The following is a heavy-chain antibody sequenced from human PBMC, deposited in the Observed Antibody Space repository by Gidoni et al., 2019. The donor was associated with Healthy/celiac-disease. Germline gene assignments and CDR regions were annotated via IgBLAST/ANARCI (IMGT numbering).Heavy chain of an antibody. Sequence: EVQLLESGGGLVQPGGSLRLSCAASGFTFSSYAMSWVRQAPGKGLEWVSAISGSGGSTYYADSVKGRFTISRDNSKNTLYLQMNSLRAEDTAVYYCAKGTRRDGYNWCPFDYWGQGTLVTVSS. D-gene: IGHD5-12*01. CDR1: GFTFSSYA. CDR3: AKGTRRDGYNWCPFDY. J-gene: IGHJ4*02. CDR2: ISGSGGST. V-gene: IGHV3-23*01.